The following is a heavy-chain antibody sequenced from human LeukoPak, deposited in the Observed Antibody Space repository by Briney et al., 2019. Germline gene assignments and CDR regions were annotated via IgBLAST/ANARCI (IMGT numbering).Heavy chain of an antibody. CDR1: GFTFSNYW. CDR3: ARDVPRGRQEFDF. J-gene: IGHJ4*02. D-gene: IGHD1-26*01. CDR2: INDDGTET. V-gene: IGHV3-7*01. Sequence: PGGSLRLSCVTSGFTFSNYWMTWVRQTPGRGLEWVANINDDGTETHYVDSVKGRFTISRDNAKNSLFLQMNSLRDEDTAMYYCARDVPRGRQEFDFWGQGNLVTVS.